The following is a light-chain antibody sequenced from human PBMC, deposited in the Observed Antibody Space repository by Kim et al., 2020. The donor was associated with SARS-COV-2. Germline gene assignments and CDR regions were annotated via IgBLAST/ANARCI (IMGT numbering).Light chain of an antibody. CDR2: EDN. J-gene: IGLJ2*01. CDR1: SGSIASNY. CDR3: QSYDSSNHVV. Sequence: KTVTIACTGSSGSIASNYVQWYQQRPGSAPTTVIYEDNQRPSGVPDRFSGSIDSSSNSASLTISGLKTEDEADYYCQSYDSSNHVVFGGGTQLTVL. V-gene: IGLV6-57*02.